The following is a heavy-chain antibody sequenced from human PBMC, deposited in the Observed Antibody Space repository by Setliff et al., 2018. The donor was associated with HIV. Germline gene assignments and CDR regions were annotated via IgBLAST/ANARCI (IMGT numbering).Heavy chain of an antibody. J-gene: IGHJ4*02. CDR1: GYTLTDLS. D-gene: IGHD1-1*01. Sequence: PRASVKVSCKVSGYTLTDLSIHWVRQAPGKGLEWMGGFDPEHDKTIYAQKFQGRVTMTEDTSTDTAYMQLNSLRSEDTAVYFCASHRRVGTTVLFSYWGQGTLVTVSS. CDR2: FDPEHDKT. CDR3: ASHRRVGTTVLFSY. V-gene: IGHV1-24*01.